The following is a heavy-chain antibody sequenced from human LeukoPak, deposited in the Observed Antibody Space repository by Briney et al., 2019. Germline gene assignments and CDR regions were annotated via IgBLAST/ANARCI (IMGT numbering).Heavy chain of an antibody. Sequence: PGRSLRLSCAASGFTFSSYGMHWVRQAPGKGLEWVAVISYDGSNKYYADSVKGRFTISRDNSKNTLYLQMNSLRAEDTAVYYCARDTRAAMDVWGQGTTVTVSS. CDR1: GFTFSSYG. J-gene: IGHJ6*02. CDR3: ARDTRAAMDV. CDR2: ISYDGSNK. V-gene: IGHV3-30*19.